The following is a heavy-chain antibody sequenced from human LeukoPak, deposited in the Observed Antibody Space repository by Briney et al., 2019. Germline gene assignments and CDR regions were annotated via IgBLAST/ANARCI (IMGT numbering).Heavy chain of an antibody. CDR1: GGTFSSYA. V-gene: IGHV1-69*13. CDR3: ARGLEWLTRRHTWFDP. D-gene: IGHD3-3*01. Sequence: SVKVSCKASGGTFSSYAISWVRQAPGQGLEWVGGIILIFGTANYAQKFQGRVTITADESTNTAYMELSSLRSEDTAVYYCARGLEWLTRRHTWFDPWGQGISVTVSS. CDR2: IILIFGTA. J-gene: IGHJ5*02.